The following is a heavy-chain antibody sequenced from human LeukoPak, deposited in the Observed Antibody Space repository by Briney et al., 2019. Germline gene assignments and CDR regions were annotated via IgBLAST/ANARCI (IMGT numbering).Heavy chain of an antibody. J-gene: IGHJ4*02. D-gene: IGHD6-13*01. CDR1: GGSISSSSYY. CDR3: ARVTRAAAGTDY. Sequence: SETLSLTRTVSGGSISSSSYYWGWIRQPPGKGLEWIGSIYYSGSTYYNPSLKSRVTISVDTSKNQFSLKLSSVTAADTAVYYCARVTRAAAGTDYWGQGTLVTVSS. V-gene: IGHV4-39*07. CDR2: IYYSGST.